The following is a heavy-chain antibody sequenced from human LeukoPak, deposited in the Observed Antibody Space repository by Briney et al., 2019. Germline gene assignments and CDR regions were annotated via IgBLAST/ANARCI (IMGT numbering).Heavy chain of an antibody. CDR3: AREATNDAFDV. J-gene: IGHJ3*01. CDR2: LIPIFATP. V-gene: IGHV1-69*13. Sequence: SVKVSCKASGGTFSNYGISRLRQAPGPGLEWMGGLIPIFATPNYAQKFQGRVTITADESTSKASMELRSLRCEATAEAYCAREATNDAFDVWGRGRKVSVCS. CDR1: GGTFSNYG. D-gene: IGHD1-26*01.